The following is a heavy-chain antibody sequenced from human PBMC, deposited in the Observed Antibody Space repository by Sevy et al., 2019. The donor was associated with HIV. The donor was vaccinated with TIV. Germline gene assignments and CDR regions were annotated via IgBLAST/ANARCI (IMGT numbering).Heavy chain of an antibody. D-gene: IGHD3-9*01. CDR3: ARGEGARYFDWLLGYYYYGMDV. J-gene: IGHJ6*02. Sequence: GGSLRLSCAASGFTFSSYAMHWVRQAPGKGLEWVAVISYDGSNKYYADSVKGRFNISRDNSKNTLYLQMNSLRAEDTAVYYCARGEGARYFDWLLGYYYYGMDVWGQGTTVTVSS. V-gene: IGHV3-30-3*01. CDR1: GFTFSSYA. CDR2: ISYDGSNK.